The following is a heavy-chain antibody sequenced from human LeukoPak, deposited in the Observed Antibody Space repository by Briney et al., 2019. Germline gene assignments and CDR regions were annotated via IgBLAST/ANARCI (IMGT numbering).Heavy chain of an antibody. CDR1: GYTFTDYY. Sequence: ASVKVSCKASGYTFTDYYMHWVRPAPGQGLERMGWNNPNSGGPNFAQKFQGRVAMTWDPSSTTASLAPSSLRSETPAAYSCARARWQFVPYFDSCGQGILVTVSS. D-gene: IGHD5-24*01. J-gene: IGHJ4*02. CDR3: ARARWQFVPYFDS. V-gene: IGHV1-2*02. CDR2: NNPNSGGP.